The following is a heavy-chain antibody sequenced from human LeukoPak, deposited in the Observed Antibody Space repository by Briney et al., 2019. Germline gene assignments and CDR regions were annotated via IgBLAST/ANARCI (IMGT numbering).Heavy chain of an antibody. CDR3: AREISSGWIRTNYYYYYGMDV. V-gene: IGHV1-18*01. CDR1: GYTFTSYG. J-gene: IGHJ6*02. D-gene: IGHD6-19*01. CDR2: ISAYNGNT. Sequence: EASVKVSCKASGYTFTSYGISWVRQAPGQGLEWVGWISAYNGNTNYAQKLQGRVTMTTDTSTSTAYMELRSLRSDDTAVYYCAREISSGWIRTNYYYYYGMDVWGQGTTVTVSS.